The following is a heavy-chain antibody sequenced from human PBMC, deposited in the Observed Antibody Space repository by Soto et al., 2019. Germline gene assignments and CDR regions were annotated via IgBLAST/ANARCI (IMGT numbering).Heavy chain of an antibody. CDR2: IKSKTDGGTT. J-gene: IGHJ5*02. D-gene: IGHD3-10*01. Sequence: GGSLRLSCAASGFTFSNAWMSWVRQAPGKGLELVGRIKSKTDGGTTDYAAPVKGRFTISRDDSKNTLYLQMNSLKTEDTAVYYCTTDRLLYDGSGFDPWGQGTLVTVSS. V-gene: IGHV3-15*01. CDR1: GFTFSNAW. CDR3: TTDRLLYDGSGFDP.